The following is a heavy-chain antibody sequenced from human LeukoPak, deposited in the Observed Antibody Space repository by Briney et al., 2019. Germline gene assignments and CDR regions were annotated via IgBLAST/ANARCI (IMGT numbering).Heavy chain of an antibody. D-gene: IGHD6-19*01. V-gene: IGHV3-21*01. Sequence: GGSLTLSCAASGFTFSSYSMNWVRKAPGKGLELVSSISSSSSYIYYADSVKGRFTISRDNAKNSLYLQMNSLRAEDTAVYYCERDFLGGVAVARNWFDPWGQGTLVTVSS. CDR3: ERDFLGGVAVARNWFDP. CDR2: ISSSSSYI. J-gene: IGHJ5*02. CDR1: GFTFSSYS.